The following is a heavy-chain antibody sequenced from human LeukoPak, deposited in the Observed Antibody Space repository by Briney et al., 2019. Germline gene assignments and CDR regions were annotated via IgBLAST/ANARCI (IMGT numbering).Heavy chain of an antibody. J-gene: IGHJ3*02. CDR2: IYYTGNT. D-gene: IGHD3-10*01. CDR1: GVSISSSNSY. V-gene: IGHV4-39*07. CDR3: ARAVSGAFDI. Sequence: SETLSLTCTVSGVSISSSNSYWGWIRQPPGKGLEWIGSIYYTGNTYYNASLKSRVTISIDTSNNQISLRLISVTAADTAVYYCARAVSGAFDIWGQGTMVTVSS.